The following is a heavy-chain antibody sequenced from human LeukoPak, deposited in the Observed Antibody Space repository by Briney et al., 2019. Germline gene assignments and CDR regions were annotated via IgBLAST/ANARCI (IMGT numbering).Heavy chain of an antibody. D-gene: IGHD2-2*01. Sequence: GGSLRLSCAASGFTFSSYSMDWVRQAPGKGLEWVGRTRNKANSYTTGYAASVKGRFTISRADSENSLYLQMNSLKTEDTAVYYCARVRYCSSTTCRGAFDIWGQGTMVTVSS. CDR1: GFTFSSYS. V-gene: IGHV3-72*01. CDR3: ARVRYCSSTTCRGAFDI. J-gene: IGHJ3*02. CDR2: TRNKANSYTT.